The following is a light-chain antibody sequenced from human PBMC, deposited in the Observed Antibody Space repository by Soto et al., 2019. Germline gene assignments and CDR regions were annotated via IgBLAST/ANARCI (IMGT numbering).Light chain of an antibody. Sequence: MQLTQSPSSLSASIGDRVTITCRASQDISSYLAWYRQKAGKAPELLIEAASTLQSGVPSRFSGSGSGTDFALTISSLQPEDFATYYCQQLKRYPLSFGGGTKVDIK. CDR2: AAS. CDR1: QDISSY. J-gene: IGKJ4*01. CDR3: QQLKRYPLS. V-gene: IGKV1-9*01.